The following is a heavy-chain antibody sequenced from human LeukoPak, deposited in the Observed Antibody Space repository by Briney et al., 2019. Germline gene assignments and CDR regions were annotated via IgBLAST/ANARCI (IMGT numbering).Heavy chain of an antibody. D-gene: IGHD1-26*01. CDR1: GYSISSGYY. CDR3: ARDRGRWELLLPDAFDI. V-gene: IGHV4-38-2*02. Sequence: SETLSLTCTVSGYSISSGYYWGWIRQPPGKGLEWIGNMYHSGRSYYNPSLKSRVTISVDTSKNQFSLKLSSVTAADTAVYYCARDRGRWELLLPDAFDIWGQGTMVTVSS. CDR2: MYHSGRS. J-gene: IGHJ3*02.